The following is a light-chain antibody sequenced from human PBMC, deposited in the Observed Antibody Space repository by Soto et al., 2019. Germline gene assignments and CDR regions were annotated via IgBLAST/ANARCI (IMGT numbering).Light chain of an antibody. Sequence: EIVLTQSPGTLSLSPGERATLSCRASQSVRSNYLAWFRQKPGQAPRLLIYAASSRATGIPDRFSGSGSGTDFTLTISRLEPEDFAVYYCQQYGSSGTFGQGTKVDI. V-gene: IGKV3-20*01. CDR3: QQYGSSGT. CDR1: QSVRSNY. J-gene: IGKJ1*01. CDR2: AAS.